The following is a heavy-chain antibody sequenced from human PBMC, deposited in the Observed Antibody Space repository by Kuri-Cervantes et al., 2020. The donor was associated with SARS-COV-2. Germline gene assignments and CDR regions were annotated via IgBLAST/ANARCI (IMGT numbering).Heavy chain of an antibody. J-gene: IGHJ4*02. CDR2: IYYSGST. CDR1: GGSISSSSYY. V-gene: IGHV4-39*01. Sequence: ESLKISCTVSGGSISSSSYYWGWIRQPPGKGLEWIGSIYYSGSTYYNPSLKSRVTISVDTSKNQFSLKLSSVTAADTAVYYCARGRGTYSSGWYPFDYWGQGTLVTVSS. D-gene: IGHD6-19*01. CDR3: ARGRGTYSSGWYPFDY.